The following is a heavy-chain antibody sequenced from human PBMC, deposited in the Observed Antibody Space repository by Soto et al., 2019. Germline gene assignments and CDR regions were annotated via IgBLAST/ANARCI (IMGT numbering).Heavy chain of an antibody. J-gene: IGHJ4*02. CDR3: ASWPQLKPRFDY. Sequence: QVQLQESGPGLVKPSQTLSLTCTVSGGSISSGDYYWSWIRQHPGKGLEWIGYIYYSGSTYYNPSRKSRVTIAVDTSKNQISLKLSSVTAADTAVYYCASWPQLKPRFDYWGQGTLVTVSS. D-gene: IGHD1-1*01. V-gene: IGHV4-31*03. CDR1: GGSISSGDYY. CDR2: IYYSGST.